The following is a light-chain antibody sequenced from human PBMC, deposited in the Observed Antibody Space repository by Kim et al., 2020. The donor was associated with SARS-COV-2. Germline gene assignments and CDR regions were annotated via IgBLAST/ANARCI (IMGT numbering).Light chain of an antibody. CDR3: QAWDSNTAV. CDR1: KLGEKY. CDR2: QDG. J-gene: IGLJ1*01. Sequence: GKTASIACSGEKLGEKYDCWDQHKPGQSPVLVIYQDGKRPSGIPERFSGSNSGNTATLTIRGTQPMDEADYFCQAWDSNTAVFGTGTKVTVL. V-gene: IGLV3-1*01.